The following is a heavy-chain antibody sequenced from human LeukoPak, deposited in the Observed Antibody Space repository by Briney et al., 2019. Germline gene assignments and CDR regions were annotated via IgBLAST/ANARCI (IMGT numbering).Heavy chain of an antibody. J-gene: IGHJ2*01. CDR1: GDSISTYS. CDR3: AKAMSSAWNFDL. Sequence: SETLSLTCTVSGDSISTYSWIWIRQPPGKGLECIGYISYSGSTNFNPSLQSRVTMSVATSKNQFSLQLTSVIAADTAVYYCAKAMSSAWNFDLWGRGTLVTVSS. D-gene: IGHD3-10*01. V-gene: IGHV4-59*01. CDR2: ISYSGST.